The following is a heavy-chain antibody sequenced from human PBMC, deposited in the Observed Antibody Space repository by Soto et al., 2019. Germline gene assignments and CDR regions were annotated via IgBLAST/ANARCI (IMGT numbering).Heavy chain of an antibody. D-gene: IGHD2-15*01. V-gene: IGHV4-38-2*01. CDR1: GEYISNGHY. J-gene: IGHJ4*02. CDR3: ARTDSVGCRRR. CDR2: FFHSGIT. Sequence: ASETLSLTCAPSGEYISNGHYWAWIRQTPRKWLEWIGSFFHSGITYYNPYIKSRVNIEVATSKTQFSLKLSSVTAADSAVYYSARTDSVGCRRRCGQGALGTVSS.